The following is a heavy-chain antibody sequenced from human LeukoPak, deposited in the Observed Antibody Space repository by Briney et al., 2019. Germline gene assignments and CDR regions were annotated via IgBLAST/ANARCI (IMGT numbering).Heavy chain of an antibody. CDR1: GFTFNTYA. J-gene: IGHJ4*02. CDR2: ISASGGNT. V-gene: IGHV3-23*01. Sequence: GGSLRLSCAASGFTFNTYAMNWVRQAPGKGLEWVSVISASGGNTYYADSVKGRFTISRGNSKNTLYLQMNSLRAEDTALYYCAKGGYNLLWGQGTLVTVSS. D-gene: IGHD5-24*01. CDR3: AKGGYNLL.